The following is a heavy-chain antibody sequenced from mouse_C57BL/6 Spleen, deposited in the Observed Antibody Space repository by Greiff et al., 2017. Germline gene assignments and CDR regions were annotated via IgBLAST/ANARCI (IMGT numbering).Heavy chain of an antibody. V-gene: IGHV1-15*01. CDR1: GYTFTDYE. Sequence: QVQLQQSGAELVRPGASVTLSCKASGYTFTDYEMHWVKQTPVHGLEWIGAIDPETGGTAYNQKFKGKAILTADKSSSTAYMELRSLTSEDSAVYYCTRDVPSFDYWGQGTTLTVSS. J-gene: IGHJ2*01. CDR2: IDPETGGT. CDR3: TRDVPSFDY.